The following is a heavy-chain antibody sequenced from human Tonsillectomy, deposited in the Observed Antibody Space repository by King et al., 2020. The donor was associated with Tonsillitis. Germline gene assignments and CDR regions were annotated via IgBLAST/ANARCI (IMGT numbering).Heavy chain of an antibody. V-gene: IGHV3-49*04. D-gene: IGHD3/OR15-3a*01. J-gene: IGHJ5*02. CDR2: IRNKAEGGTT. CDR1: GFNFGDYS. CDR3: ARRRFGLGP. Sequence: VQLVESGGGLEQPGRSLRLSCTASGFNFGDYSMTWVRQAPGKGLEWVGFIRNKAEGGTTEYAAFVKGRFPISRDDSKTVTYLPMNSLKTEDTAVYYCARRRFGLGPWGQGTLVTVPS.